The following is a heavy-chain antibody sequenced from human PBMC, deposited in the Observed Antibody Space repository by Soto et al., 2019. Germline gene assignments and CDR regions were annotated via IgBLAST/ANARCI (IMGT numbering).Heavy chain of an antibody. CDR3: AHSRRLSGYEYYYYYYGMDV. V-gene: IGHV2-5*02. Sequence: QITLKESGPTLVKPTQTLTLTCTFSGFSLSTSGVGVGWIRQPPGKALEWLALIYWDDDKRYSPSLKSRLTSTKDTSKNQVVLTLTNMDPVDTATYYCAHSRRLSGYEYYYYYYGMDVWGQGTTVTVSS. CDR1: GFSLSTSGVG. J-gene: IGHJ6*02. D-gene: IGHD5-12*01. CDR2: IYWDDDK.